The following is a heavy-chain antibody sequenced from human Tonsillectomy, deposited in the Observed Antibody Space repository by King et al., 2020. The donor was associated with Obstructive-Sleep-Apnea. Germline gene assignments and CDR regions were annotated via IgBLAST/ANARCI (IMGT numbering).Heavy chain of an antibody. CDR1: GFTFSSNV. Sequence: VQLVESGGGLKHPGGSLRLSCAASGFTFSSNVMSWVRQAPGKGLEWVSGISGSGGSTYYADSVKGRFTISRDNSKNTLYLQINSLRPEDTAVYYCAKDSELLGSWGDWYFDLWGCGTLVTVSS. CDR2: ISGSGGST. V-gene: IGHV3-23*04. CDR3: AKDSELLGSWGDWYFDL. D-gene: IGHD3-16*01. J-gene: IGHJ2*01.